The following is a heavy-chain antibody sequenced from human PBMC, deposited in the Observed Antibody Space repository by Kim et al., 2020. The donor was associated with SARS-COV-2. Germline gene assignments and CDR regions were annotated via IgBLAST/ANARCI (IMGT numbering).Heavy chain of an antibody. Sequence: GGSLRLSCAASGFTFRSYALNWVRQAPGKGLEWVSAISGSGGDTYYADSVKGRFTISRDNSKNTLFLQMDSLRVEDTALYYCAKDRGVGTGLDYWGQGT. J-gene: IGHJ4*02. CDR2: ISGSGGDT. V-gene: IGHV3-23*01. D-gene: IGHD3-9*01. CDR1: GFTFRSYA. CDR3: AKDRGVGTGLDY.